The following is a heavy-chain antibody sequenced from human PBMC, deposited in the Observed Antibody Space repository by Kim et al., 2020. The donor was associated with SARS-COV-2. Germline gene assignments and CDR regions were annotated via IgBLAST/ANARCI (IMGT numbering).Heavy chain of an antibody. CDR3: TRGARAARGYAMDV. J-gene: IGHJ6*02. V-gene: IGHV3-13*01. CDR2: VGAAGDT. D-gene: IGHD2-2*01. Sequence: GGSLRLSCAASGFTFTNYDMHWVRQTAGKGLEWVAGVGAAGDTYYPDSMKGRFTISRENAQNSLHLQMNNLRAGDMAVFFCTRGARAARGYAMDVWGPGTSVTVSS. CDR1: GFTFTNYD.